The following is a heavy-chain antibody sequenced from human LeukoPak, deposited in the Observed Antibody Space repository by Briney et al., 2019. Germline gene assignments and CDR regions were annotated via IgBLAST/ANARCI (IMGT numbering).Heavy chain of an antibody. D-gene: IGHD6-13*01. V-gene: IGHV3-23*01. CDR2: ISGSGGST. CDR3: AKDGYSSSWYFDY. J-gene: IGHJ4*02. Sequence: GGSLRLSCAASGFTFSSYAMTWVRQAPGKGLEWVSAISGSGGSTYYADSVKGRFTISRDNSKNTLYLQMNSLRAEDTAVYYCAKDGYSSSWYFDYWGQGTLVTVSS. CDR1: GFTFSSYA.